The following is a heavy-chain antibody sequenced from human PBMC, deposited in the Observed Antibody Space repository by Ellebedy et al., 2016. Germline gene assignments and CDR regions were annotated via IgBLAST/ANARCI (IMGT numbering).Heavy chain of an antibody. CDR1: GFTFGDYA. CDR2: IRSKAYGGTT. V-gene: IGHV3-49*03. J-gene: IGHJ4*02. Sequence: GGSLRLSXTASGFTFGDYAMSWFRQAPGKGLEWVGFIRSKAYGGTTEYAASVKGRFTISRDDSKSIAYLQMNSLKTEDTAVYYCTRDSPHGGYSSGWYYFDYWGQGTLVTVSS. D-gene: IGHD6-19*01. CDR3: TRDSPHGGYSSGWYYFDY.